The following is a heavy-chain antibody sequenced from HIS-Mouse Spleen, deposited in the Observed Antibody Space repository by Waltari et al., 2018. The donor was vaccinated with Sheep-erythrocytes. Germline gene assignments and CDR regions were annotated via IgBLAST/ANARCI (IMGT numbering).Heavy chain of an antibody. CDR3: ARARSMIVVVITIDY. J-gene: IGHJ4*02. CDR2: ISYDGSNK. Sequence: QVQLVESGGGVVQPGRSLRLSCAAFGFTFSSYAMHWVRQAPGKGVEWVAVISYDGSNKYYADSVKGRFTISRDNSKNTLYLQMNSLRAEDTAVYYCARARSMIVVVITIDYWGQGTLVTVSS. V-gene: IGHV3-30*04. CDR1: GFTFSSYA. D-gene: IGHD3-22*01.